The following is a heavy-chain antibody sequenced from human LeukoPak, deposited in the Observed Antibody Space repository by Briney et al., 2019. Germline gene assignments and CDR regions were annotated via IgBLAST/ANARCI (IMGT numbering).Heavy chain of an antibody. CDR2: INHSGST. CDR3: ARTNWAQDAFDI. J-gene: IGHJ3*02. CDR1: GASFSGYY. Sequence: SETLSLTCAVYGASFSGYYWSWIRQPPGKGLEWIGEINHSGSTNYNPSLKSRVTISVDTSKNQFSLKLSSVTAADTAVYYCARTNWAQDAFDIWGQGTMVTVSS. D-gene: IGHD7-27*01. V-gene: IGHV4-34*01.